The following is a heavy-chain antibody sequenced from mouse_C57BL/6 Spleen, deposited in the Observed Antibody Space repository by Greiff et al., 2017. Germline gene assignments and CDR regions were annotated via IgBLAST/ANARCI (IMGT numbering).Heavy chain of an antibody. J-gene: IGHJ4*01. Sequence: QVQLQQSGAELVRPGTSVKVSCKASGYAFTNYLIEWVKQRPGQGLEWIGVINPGSGGTNHNEKFKGKATLTADKSSSTAYMQLSSLTSEDSAVYFCARFGNYYAMDYWGQGTSVTVSS. V-gene: IGHV1-54*01. CDR2: INPGSGGT. CDR1: GYAFTNYL. D-gene: IGHD1-1*02. CDR3: ARFGNYYAMDY.